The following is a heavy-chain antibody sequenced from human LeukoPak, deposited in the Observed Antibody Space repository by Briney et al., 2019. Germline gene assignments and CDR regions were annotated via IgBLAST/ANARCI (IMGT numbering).Heavy chain of an antibody. CDR1: GGSISSYY. J-gene: IGHJ4*02. Sequence: SETLSLACTASGGSISSYYWSWIRQPAGKGLEWIGRIYTSGSTNYNPSLKSRVTMSVDTSKNQFSLQLNSVTPEDTAVYYCARGWLQSGFDYWSQGTLVTVSS. V-gene: IGHV4-4*07. CDR2: IYTSGST. D-gene: IGHD5-24*01. CDR3: ARGWLQSGFDY.